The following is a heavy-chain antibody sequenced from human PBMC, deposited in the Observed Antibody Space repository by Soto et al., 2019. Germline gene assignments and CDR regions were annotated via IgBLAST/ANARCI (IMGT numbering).Heavy chain of an antibody. CDR3: ARESEDLTSNFDY. V-gene: IGHV3-21*01. J-gene: IGHJ4*02. CDR2: ISSTTNYI. Sequence: VGSLRLSCAASCFTFSRYSMNWVRQAPGKGLEWVSSISSTTNYIYYADSMKGRFTVSRDNAKNSVYLDMNSLSAEDTAVYYCARESEDLTSNFDYWGQGTLVTVSS. CDR1: CFTFSRYS.